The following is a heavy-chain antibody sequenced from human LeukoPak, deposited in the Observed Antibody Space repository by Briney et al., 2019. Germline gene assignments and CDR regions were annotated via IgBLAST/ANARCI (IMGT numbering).Heavy chain of an antibody. D-gene: IGHD6-13*01. Sequence: GGSLRLSCAASGFTFSDYYMSWIRQAPGKGLEWVSYISSSGSTIYYADSVKGRFTIPRDNAKNSLYLQMNSLRAEDTAVYYCARVPVGYSSSWYAFGFDYWGQGTLVTVSS. CDR3: ARVPVGYSSSWYAFGFDY. V-gene: IGHV3-11*01. J-gene: IGHJ4*02. CDR1: GFTFSDYY. CDR2: ISSSGSTI.